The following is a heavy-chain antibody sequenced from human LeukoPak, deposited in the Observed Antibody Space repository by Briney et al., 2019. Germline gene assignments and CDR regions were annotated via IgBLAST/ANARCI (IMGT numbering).Heavy chain of an antibody. Sequence: SETLSLTCTGSGGSISSYYWSLIRQPPGKGLEWIGDIYYSWNTNYNPSLKSRVTISVDTSKNQFSLKLSSVTAADTAVYYCARDSSGLRYFDWLSLKPYYYYGMDVWGQGTTVTVSS. CDR1: GGSISSYY. V-gene: IGHV4-59*01. CDR3: ARDSSGLRYFDWLSLKPYYYYGMDV. CDR2: IYYSWNT. J-gene: IGHJ6*02. D-gene: IGHD3-9*01.